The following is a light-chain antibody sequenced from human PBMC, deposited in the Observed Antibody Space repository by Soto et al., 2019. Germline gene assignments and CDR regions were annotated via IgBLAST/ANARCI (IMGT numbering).Light chain of an antibody. CDR1: QSVSRNY. Sequence: EIVLTQSPGILSLSPGERATLSCRASQSVSRNYLAWYQQKPGQAPRLLIYGASSRATGKTDRFSGSGSGTDFTLTISRLEPEDFAVYYCQYGTSPTWTFGQGTKVDIK. CDR2: GAS. CDR3: QYGTSPTWT. J-gene: IGKJ1*01. V-gene: IGKV3-20*01.